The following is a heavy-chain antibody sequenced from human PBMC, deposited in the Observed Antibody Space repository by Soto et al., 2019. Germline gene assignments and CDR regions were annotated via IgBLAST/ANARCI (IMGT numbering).Heavy chain of an antibody. D-gene: IGHD5-18*01. Sequence: ASVKVSCKASGYTFTGCYMHWVRQAPGQGLEWMGWINPNSGGTNYAQKFQGRVTMTRDTSISTAYMELSRLRSDDTAVYYCARDLRIQLWPPGYWGQGTLVTVSS. CDR2: INPNSGGT. V-gene: IGHV1-2*02. J-gene: IGHJ4*02. CDR3: ARDLRIQLWPPGY. CDR1: GYTFTGCY.